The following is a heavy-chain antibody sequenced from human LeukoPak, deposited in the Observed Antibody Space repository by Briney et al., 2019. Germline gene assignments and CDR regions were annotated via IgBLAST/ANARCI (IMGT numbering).Heavy chain of an antibody. CDR1: GFTFSSYS. J-gene: IGHJ4*02. CDR2: ISSSSSTI. Sequence: GGSLRLSCAASGFTFSSYSMNWVRQAPGKGLEWVSYISSSSSTIYYADSVKGRFTISRDNSKNTLYLQMNSLRAEDTAVYYCAKGIYGDYVPLDYWGLGTLVTVSS. D-gene: IGHD4-17*01. V-gene: IGHV3-48*01. CDR3: AKGIYGDYVPLDY.